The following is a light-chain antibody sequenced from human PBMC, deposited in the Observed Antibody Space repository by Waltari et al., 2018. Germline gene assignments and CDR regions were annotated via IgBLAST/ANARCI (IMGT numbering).Light chain of an antibody. J-gene: IGLJ2*01. CDR3: CSYAGSSYVV. CDR2: EGS. Sequence: QSALTQPASVSGSPGQSITISCTGTSSHVGRYNLVSWYQQHPGKAPKLMIYEGSKRPSGVSNRFSGSKSGNTASLTISGLQAEDEADYYCCSYAGSSYVVFGGGTKLTVL. V-gene: IGLV2-23*01. CDR1: SSHVGRYNL.